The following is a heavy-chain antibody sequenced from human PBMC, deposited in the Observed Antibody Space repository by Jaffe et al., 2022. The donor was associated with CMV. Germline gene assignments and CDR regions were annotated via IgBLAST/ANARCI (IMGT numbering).Heavy chain of an antibody. D-gene: IGHD1-26*01. J-gene: IGHJ3*02. V-gene: IGHV3-49*04. CDR3: TRDHPISGSYRRDAFDI. CDR1: GFTFGDYA. Sequence: EVQLVESGGGLVQPGRSLRLSCTASGFTFGDYAMSWVRQAPGKGLEWVGFIRSKAYGGTTEYAASVKGRFTISRDDSKSIAYLQMNSLKTEDTAVYYCTRDHPISGSYRRDAFDIWGQGTMVTVSS. CDR2: IRSKAYGGTT.